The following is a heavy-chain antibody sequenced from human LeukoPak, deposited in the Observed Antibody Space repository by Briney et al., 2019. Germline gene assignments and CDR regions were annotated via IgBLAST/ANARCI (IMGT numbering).Heavy chain of an antibody. V-gene: IGHV1-8*01. CDR3: ARGTYYYGSGTRGNYFDY. J-gene: IGHJ4*02. CDR1: GYTFTSYD. CDR2: MNPNSGNT. Sequence: ASVKVSCKASGYTFTSYDINWVRQATGQGLEWMGWMNPNSGNTGYAQKFQGRVTMTRNTSISTAYMELSSLRSEDTAVYYCARGTYYYGSGTRGNYFDYWGQGTLVTVSS. D-gene: IGHD3-10*01.